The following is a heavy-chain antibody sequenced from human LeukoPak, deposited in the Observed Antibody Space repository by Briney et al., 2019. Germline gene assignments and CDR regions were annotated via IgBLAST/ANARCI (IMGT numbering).Heavy chain of an antibody. CDR3: ARPRKHDYYDMDV. Sequence: GSLRLSCAASGFTFSTYWMSWIRQPPGKGLEWIGEINPSGTTNYNPSLKGRVTISLDTSKNHFSLNLSSVTAADTAVYYCARPRKHDYYDMDVWGKGTTVTVSS. J-gene: IGHJ6*03. CDR1: GFTFSTYW. V-gene: IGHV4-34*01. CDR2: INPSGTT.